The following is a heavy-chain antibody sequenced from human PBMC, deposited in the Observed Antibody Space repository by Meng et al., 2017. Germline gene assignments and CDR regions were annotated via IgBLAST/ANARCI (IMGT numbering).Heavy chain of an antibody. J-gene: IGHJ4*02. CDR2: IWYDGSNK. Sequence: GGSLRLSCAASGFTFSSYAMSWVRQAPGKGLEWVAVIWYDGSNKYYADSVKGRFTISRDNSKNTLYLQMNSLRAEDTAVYYCAREYCSGGSCYEHFDYWGQGTLVTVSS. D-gene: IGHD2-15*01. CDR3: AREYCSGGSCYEHFDY. V-gene: IGHV3-33*08. CDR1: GFTFSSYA.